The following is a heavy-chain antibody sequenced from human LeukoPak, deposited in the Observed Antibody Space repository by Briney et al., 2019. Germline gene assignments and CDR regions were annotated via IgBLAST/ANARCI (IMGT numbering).Heavy chain of an antibody. D-gene: IGHD3-9*01. CDR2: INPNSGGT. Sequence: ASVKVSCKASGYTFTGYYMHWVRQAPGQGLEWMGWINPNSGGTNYAQKFQGRVTMTRDTSISTAYMELSRLRSDDTAVYYCAREHSIWGPDDAFDIWGQGNLVTVSS. V-gene: IGHV1-2*02. CDR1: GYTFTGYY. CDR3: AREHSIWGPDDAFDI. J-gene: IGHJ4*02.